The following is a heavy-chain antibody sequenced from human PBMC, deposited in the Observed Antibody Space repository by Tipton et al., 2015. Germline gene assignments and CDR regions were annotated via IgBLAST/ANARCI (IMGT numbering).Heavy chain of an antibody. V-gene: IGHV4-39*01. CDR1: GDSIRSRSHY. Sequence: TLSLTCSVSGDSIRSRSHYWGWVRQSPGKGLEWIGSVYHDRSRYYSPSFESRVTISVEASKSQFSLSLSSVTAADTAFYYCTRLPASILNSYYFGMRIDHWGPGTLVTVSS. D-gene: IGHD3-9*01. CDR3: TRLPASILNSYYFGMRIDH. J-gene: IGHJ5*02. CDR2: VYHDRSR.